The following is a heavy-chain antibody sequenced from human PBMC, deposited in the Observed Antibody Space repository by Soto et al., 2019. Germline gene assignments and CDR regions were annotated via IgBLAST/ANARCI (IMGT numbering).Heavy chain of an antibody. CDR3: ARERYYYGSGDY. CDR1: GGSIGSYY. CDR2: IKEDGSEK. Sequence: ETLSLTCSVSGGSIGSYYWSWVRQAPGKGLEWVANIKEDGSEKNYVDSVKGQFTISRDNAKNSLYLQMNSLRAEDTAVYYCARERYYYGSGDYWGQGTLVTVSS. V-gene: IGHV3-7*01. J-gene: IGHJ4*02. D-gene: IGHD3-10*01.